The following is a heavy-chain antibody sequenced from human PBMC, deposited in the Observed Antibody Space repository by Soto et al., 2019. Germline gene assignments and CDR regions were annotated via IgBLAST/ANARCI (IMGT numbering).Heavy chain of an antibody. CDR1: GFTFSSYA. CDR2: ISYDGSNK. CDR3: ATDMTKDYYYGMDV. J-gene: IGHJ6*02. D-gene: IGHD3-9*01. Sequence: GGSLRLSCAASGFTFSSYAMHWVRQAPGKGLEWVAVISYDGSNKYYADSVKGRFTISRDNSKNTLYLQMNSLRAEDTAAYYCATDMTKDYYYGMDVWGQGTTVTVSS. V-gene: IGHV3-30-3*01.